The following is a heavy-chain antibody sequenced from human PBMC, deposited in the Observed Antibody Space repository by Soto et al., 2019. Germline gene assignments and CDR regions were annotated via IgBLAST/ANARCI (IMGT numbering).Heavy chain of an antibody. V-gene: IGHV4-59*01. CDR2: IYYSGST. J-gene: IGHJ4*02. D-gene: IGHD5-12*01. CDR3: AREGGGSGYASLDY. CDR1: GGSISSYY. Sequence: SETLSLTCTVSGGSISSYYWSWIRQPPGKGLEWIGYIYYSGSTNYNPSLKSRVTISVDTSKNQFSLKLSSVTAADTAVYYCAREGGGSGYASLDYWGQGTLVTVSS.